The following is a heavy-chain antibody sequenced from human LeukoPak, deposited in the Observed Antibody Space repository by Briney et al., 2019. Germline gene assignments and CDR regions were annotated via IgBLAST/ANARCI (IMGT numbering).Heavy chain of an antibody. J-gene: IGHJ4*02. D-gene: IGHD4-17*01. CDR2: ISYDGSNK. CDR3: ARDSTVTSPFDY. V-gene: IGHV3-30*04. Sequence: PGRSLRLSCAASGFTFSSYAMHWVRQAPGKGLEWVAVISYDGSNKYYADSVKGRFTIPRDNSKNTLYLQMNSLRAEDTAVYYCARDSTVTSPFDYWGQGTLVTVSS. CDR1: GFTFSSYA.